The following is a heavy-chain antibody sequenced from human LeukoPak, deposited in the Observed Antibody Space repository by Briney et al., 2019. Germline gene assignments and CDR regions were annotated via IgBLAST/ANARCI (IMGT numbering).Heavy chain of an antibody. D-gene: IGHD2-2*01. Sequence: PGGSLRLSCAASGFTFSSYAMSWVRQAPGKGLEWVSAISGSGGSTYYADSVKGRFTISRDNSKNTLYLQMNSLRAEDTAVYYCAKFRFPIVVVPAATFDYWGQGTLVTVSS. CDR1: GFTFSSYA. J-gene: IGHJ4*02. V-gene: IGHV3-23*01. CDR3: AKFRFPIVVVPAATFDY. CDR2: ISGSGGST.